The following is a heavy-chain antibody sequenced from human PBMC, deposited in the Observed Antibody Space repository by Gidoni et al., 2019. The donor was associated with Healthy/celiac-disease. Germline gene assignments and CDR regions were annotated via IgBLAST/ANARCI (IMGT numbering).Heavy chain of an antibody. CDR3: ARAPAACSSTSCYDIPKYYFDY. J-gene: IGHJ4*02. CDR1: GGSFSGYY. CDR2: INHSGST. Sequence: QVQLQQWGAGLLKPSETLSLTCAVSGGSFSGYYWSWIRQPPGKGLEWIGEINHSGSTNYNPSLKSRVTISVDTSKNQFSLKLSSVTAADTAVYYCARAPAACSSTSCYDIPKYYFDYWGQGTLVTVSS. D-gene: IGHD2-2*01. V-gene: IGHV4-34*01.